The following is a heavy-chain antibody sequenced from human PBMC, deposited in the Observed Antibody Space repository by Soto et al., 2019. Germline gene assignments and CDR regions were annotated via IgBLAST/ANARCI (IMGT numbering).Heavy chain of an antibody. CDR1: GGTFSSYA. CDR3: ASALDDHYYFDY. Sequence: GASVKVSCKASGGTFSSYAISWVRQAPGQGLEWMGGIIPIFGTANYAQKFQGRVTITADESTSTAYMELSSLRSEDTAVYYCASALDDHYYFDYWGQGTLVTVSS. CDR2: IIPIFGTA. V-gene: IGHV1-69*13. J-gene: IGHJ4*02.